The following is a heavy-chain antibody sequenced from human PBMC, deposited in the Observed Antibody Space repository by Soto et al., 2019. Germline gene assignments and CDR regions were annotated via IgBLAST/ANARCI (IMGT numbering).Heavy chain of an antibody. CDR2: ISSGSVTI. CDR3: ARASYYYYMDV. CDR1: GFTLSSYG. Sequence: GGSLRLSCAASGFTLSSYGMTWVRQAPGKGLEWVSYISSGSVTIYYADSVKGRFTISRDNAKNSLYLQMNSLRAEDTAVYYCARASYYYYMDVWGKGTTVTVSS. J-gene: IGHJ6*03. V-gene: IGHV3-48*01.